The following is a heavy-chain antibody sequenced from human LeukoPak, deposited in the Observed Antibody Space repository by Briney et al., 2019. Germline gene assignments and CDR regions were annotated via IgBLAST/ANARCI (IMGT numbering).Heavy chain of an antibody. Sequence: TSETLSLTCTVSGGSISSSSYYWGWIRQPPGKGLVWIGSIYYSGSTYYNPSLKSRVTISVDTSKNQFSLKLSSVTAADTAVYYCARQTSGSYGGYWGQGTLVTVSS. CDR2: IYYSGST. V-gene: IGHV4-39*01. CDR1: GGSISSSSYY. J-gene: IGHJ4*02. D-gene: IGHD1-26*01. CDR3: ARQTSGSYGGY.